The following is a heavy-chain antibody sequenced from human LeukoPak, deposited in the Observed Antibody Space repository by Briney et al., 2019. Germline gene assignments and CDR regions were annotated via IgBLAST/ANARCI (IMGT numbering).Heavy chain of an antibody. CDR3: AKGARSGPYDYYAMDV. V-gene: IGHV3-23*01. J-gene: IGHJ6*02. CDR2: ISGSGGST. Sequence: GSLRLSCAASGVRFSSYAMGWVRQAPGKGLEWVSAISGSGGSTYYADSVKGRFTISRDNSKNTLYLQMNSLRAEDTAVYYCAKGARSGPYDYYAMDVWGQGTPVTVSS. CDR1: GVRFSSYA. D-gene: IGHD6-19*01.